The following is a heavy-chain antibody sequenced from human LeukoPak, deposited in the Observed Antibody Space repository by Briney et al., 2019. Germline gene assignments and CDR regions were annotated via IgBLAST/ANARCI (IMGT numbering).Heavy chain of an antibody. CDR2: IYYSGST. V-gene: IGHV4-59*08. CDR1: GGSISSYY. J-gene: IGHJ2*01. D-gene: IGHD3-22*01. CDR3: ARQDTYDSSGYLENWYFDL. Sequence: PSETLSLTCTVSGGSISSYYWSWIRQPPGKGLEWIGYIYYSGSTNYNPSLKSRVTISVDTSKNQFSLKLSSVTAADTAVYYCARQDTYDSSGYLENWYFDLWGRGTLVTVSS.